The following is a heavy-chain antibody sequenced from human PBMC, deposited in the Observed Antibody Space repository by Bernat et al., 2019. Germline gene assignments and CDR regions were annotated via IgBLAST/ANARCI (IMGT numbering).Heavy chain of an antibody. V-gene: IGHV3-15*07. CDR3: TTAKTVITFGGVIVGDY. J-gene: IGHJ4*02. Sequence: EVQLVESGGGLVKPGGSLRLSCAASGFTFSNAWMNWVRQAPGKGLEWVGRIKSKTDGGTTDYAAPVKGRFTILRDDSKNTLYLQMNSLKTEDTAVYYCTTAKTVITFGGVIVGDYWGQGTLVTVSS. CDR2: IKSKTDGGTT. CDR1: GFTFSNAW. D-gene: IGHD3-16*02.